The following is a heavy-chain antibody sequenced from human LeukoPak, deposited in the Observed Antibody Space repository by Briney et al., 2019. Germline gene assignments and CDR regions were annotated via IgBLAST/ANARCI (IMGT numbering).Heavy chain of an antibody. CDR2: ITSSSTYT. D-gene: IGHD5-24*01. CDR1: GCSFSSYN. CDR3: ARDRGSGMATILYFDY. J-gene: IGHJ4*02. Sequence: GGSLRLSCAASGCSFSSYNMNWVRLTPGKGLEWVSSITSSSTYTFYADSVKGRFTISRDNAKNSLYLQMNSLRAEDKAVYYCARDRGSGMATILYFDYWGQGTLVTVSS. V-gene: IGHV3-21*01.